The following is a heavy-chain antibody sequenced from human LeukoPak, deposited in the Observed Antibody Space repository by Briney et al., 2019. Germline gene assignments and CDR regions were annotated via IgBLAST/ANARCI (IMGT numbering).Heavy chain of an antibody. CDR2: IKHDGSET. J-gene: IGHJ4*02. D-gene: IGHD3-3*01. Sequence: GGSLRLSCAASGFTFSSFYMNWVRQAPGKGLEWVANIKHDGSETHYVDSVKGRFTISRDNAKNSLYLQINSLRAEDTALYYCAKDASASPIFGVVIDFATSTWGQGTLVTVSS. CDR1: GFTFSSFY. V-gene: IGHV3-7*03. CDR3: AKDASASPIFGVVIDFATST.